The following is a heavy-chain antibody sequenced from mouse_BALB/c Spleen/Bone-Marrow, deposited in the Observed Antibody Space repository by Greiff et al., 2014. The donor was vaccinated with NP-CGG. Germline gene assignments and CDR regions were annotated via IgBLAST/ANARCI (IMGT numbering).Heavy chain of an antibody. CDR3: ARQGVRRGFDY. D-gene: IGHD2-14*01. CDR1: GFTFSSFG. Sequence: DVKLVESGGGLVQPGGSRKLSCAASGFTFSSFGMHWVRQAPEKGLEWVAYISSGSSTIYYADTVKGRFTISRDNPKNTLFLQMTSLRSEDTAMYYCARQGVRRGFDYWGQGTTLTVSS. V-gene: IGHV5-17*02. J-gene: IGHJ2*01. CDR2: ISSGSSTI.